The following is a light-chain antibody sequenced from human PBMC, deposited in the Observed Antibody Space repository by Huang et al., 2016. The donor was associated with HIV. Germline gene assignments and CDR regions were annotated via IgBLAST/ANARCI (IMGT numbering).Light chain of an antibody. V-gene: IGKV4-1*01. Sequence: DIVMTQSPDSLAVSLGERATINCKSSQTVLYSSNHKNYLAWYQQKPGQSPRLLIYCAATRESGFPDRFSGSGSGTDFTLTISSLQAEDVAVYFCQQYFSIPYTFGQGTKLEIK. J-gene: IGKJ2*01. CDR2: CAA. CDR1: QTVLYSSNHKNY. CDR3: QQYFSIPYT.